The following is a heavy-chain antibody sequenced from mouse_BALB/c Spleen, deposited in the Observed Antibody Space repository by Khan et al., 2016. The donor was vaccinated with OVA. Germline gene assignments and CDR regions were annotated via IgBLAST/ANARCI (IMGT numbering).Heavy chain of an antibody. D-gene: IGHD1-1*01. CDR2: TNPTNGRT. CDR1: GYTFTSYS. CDR3: ARIKNIVAAYFDY. V-gene: IGHV1S81*02. Sequence: QVQLQQSGAELVKAGASVKMSCKASGYTFTSYSMHWVKQRLGQGLEWFAETNPTNGRTYYNEKFKSKATLTVDKSSSTAYMLLSGPTFEDSAVYYCARIKNIVAAYFDYWGQGTTLTVSS. J-gene: IGHJ2*01.